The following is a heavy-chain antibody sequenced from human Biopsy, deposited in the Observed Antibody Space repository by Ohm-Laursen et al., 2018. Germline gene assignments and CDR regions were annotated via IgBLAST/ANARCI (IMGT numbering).Heavy chain of an antibody. CDR2: ISSGGTTI. CDR1: GFPFSDYY. CDR3: ARDTRWSPYHMDV. Sequence: SLRLSCAASGFPFSDYYMRWIRQAPGKGLEWVSYISSGGTTIYYADSVKGRFTISRDNAKNSLYLQMNSLRADDTVVYYCARDTRWSPYHMDVWGQGTTATVSS. V-gene: IGHV3-11*01. J-gene: IGHJ6*02. D-gene: IGHD4-23*01.